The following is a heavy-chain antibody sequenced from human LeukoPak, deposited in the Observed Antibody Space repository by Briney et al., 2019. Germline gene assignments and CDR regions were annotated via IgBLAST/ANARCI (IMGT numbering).Heavy chain of an antibody. CDR3: AKDKQQLVSPDYYYYGMDV. D-gene: IGHD6-13*01. J-gene: IGHJ6*02. Sequence: PGGSLRLSCAASGFTFSSYGMHWVRQAPGKGLEWVAVISYDGSNKYYADSVKGRFTISRDNSKNTLYLQMNSLRAEDTAVYYCAKDKQQLVSPDYYYYGMDVWGQGTTVTVSS. V-gene: IGHV3-30*18. CDR1: GFTFSSYG. CDR2: ISYDGSNK.